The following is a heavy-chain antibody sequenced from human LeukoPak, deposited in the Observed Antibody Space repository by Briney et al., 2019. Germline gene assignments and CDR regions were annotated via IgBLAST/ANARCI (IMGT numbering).Heavy chain of an antibody. V-gene: IGHV3-30*18. D-gene: IGHD3-10*01. CDR3: AKDLWDYYGSGSTFDY. CDR2: ISYDGSNK. Sequence: GSLRLSCAASGFTFSSYGMHWVRQAPGKGLEWVAVISYDGSNKYYADSVKGRFTISRDNSKNTLYLQMNSLRAEDTAVYYCAKDLWDYYGSGSTFDYWGQGTLVTVSS. J-gene: IGHJ4*02. CDR1: GFTFSSYG.